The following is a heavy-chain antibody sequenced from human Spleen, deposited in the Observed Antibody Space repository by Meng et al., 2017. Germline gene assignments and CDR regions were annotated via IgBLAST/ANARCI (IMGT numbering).Heavy chain of an antibody. J-gene: IGHJ4*02. D-gene: IGHD3-16*01. CDR3: VRDFGGLSDS. V-gene: IGHV3-74*01. Sequence: EVPVVESGGGLVQPGGSLSLSCAASGFSLSGFWMHCVRQVPGQGLVWVSRMNEDGNTINYAGAVRGRFTISRESARNTLYLQMNSLRAEDTAVYYCVRDFGGLSDSWGQGTLVTVSS. CDR2: MNEDGNTI. CDR1: GFSLSGFW.